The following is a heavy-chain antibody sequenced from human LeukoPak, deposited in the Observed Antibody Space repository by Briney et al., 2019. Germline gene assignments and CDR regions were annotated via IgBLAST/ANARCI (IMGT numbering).Heavy chain of an antibody. CDR1: GGSISSSSYY. J-gene: IGHJ3*02. D-gene: IGHD3-10*01. Sequence: SETLSLTCTVSGGSISSSSYYWGWIRQPPGKGLEWIGSIYYSGSTYYNPSLKSRVTIPVDTSKNQFSLKLSSVTAADTAVYYCARDSLGRVNYYGSGSYPEAAFDIWGQGTMVTVSS. CDR3: ARDSLGRVNYYGSGSYPEAAFDI. CDR2: IYYSGST. V-gene: IGHV4-39*07.